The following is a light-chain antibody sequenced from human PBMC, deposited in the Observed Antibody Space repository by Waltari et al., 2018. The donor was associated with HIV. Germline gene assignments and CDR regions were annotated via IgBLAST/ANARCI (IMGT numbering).Light chain of an antibody. CDR3: QQYNNWPPGYT. V-gene: IGKV3-15*01. Sequence: ETVLTQSPATLFVSPGEPATLFCRASQSISSDLAWYQQNPGQAPRLLMYDASTRATGIPARFSGSGSGTEFTLTISRLQSEDFAVYYCQQYNNWPPGYTFGQGTKLQIK. J-gene: IGKJ2*01. CDR1: QSISSD. CDR2: DAS.